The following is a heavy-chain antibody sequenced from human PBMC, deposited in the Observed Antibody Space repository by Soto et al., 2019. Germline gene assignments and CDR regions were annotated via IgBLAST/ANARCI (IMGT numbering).Heavy chain of an antibody. CDR3: STEGVFGLVKIIPPDY. J-gene: IGHJ4*02. Sequence: VQLLESGGGVAQPGRSLRLSCRASGFGFSSYGMLWVRQAPGKGPELVAFISCDGSTQYYADSVRGRFTISRDNSENTLYLRRDTQRVEDTAMYYCSTEGVFGLVKIIPPDYWGQGAQVTVSA. CDR1: GFGFSSYG. CDR2: ISCDGSTQ. D-gene: IGHD3-3*01. V-gene: IGHV3-30*03.